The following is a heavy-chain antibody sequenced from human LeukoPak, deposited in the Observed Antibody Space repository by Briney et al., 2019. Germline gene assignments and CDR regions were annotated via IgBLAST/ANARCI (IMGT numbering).Heavy chain of an antibody. V-gene: IGHV1-46*01. J-gene: IGHJ4*02. CDR3: ARRQSGYDPYFDY. CDR1: GYTFTRYY. CDR2: INPSGGST. D-gene: IGHD5-12*01. Sequence: GASVKVSCKASGYTFTRYYMHGVRQAPGQGLEWMGIINPSGGSTSYAQKFQGRVTMTSDTSTSTVYMELSSLRSEDTAVYYCARRQSGYDPYFDYWGQGTLVTVSS.